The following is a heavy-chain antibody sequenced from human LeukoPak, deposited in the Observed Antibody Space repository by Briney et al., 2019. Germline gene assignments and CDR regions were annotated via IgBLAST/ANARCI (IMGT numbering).Heavy chain of an antibody. CDR2: IYHSGST. D-gene: IGHD4-23*01. V-gene: IGHV4-59*04. CDR1: GGSISTYY. J-gene: IGHJ4*02. Sequence: PSETLSLTCTVSGGSISTYYWSWIRQPPGKGLEWIGYIYHSGSTYYNPSLKSRVTISVDRSKNQFSLKLSSVTAADTAVYYCAGRSGGNSAGFDYWGQGTLVTVSS. CDR3: AGRSGGNSAGFDY.